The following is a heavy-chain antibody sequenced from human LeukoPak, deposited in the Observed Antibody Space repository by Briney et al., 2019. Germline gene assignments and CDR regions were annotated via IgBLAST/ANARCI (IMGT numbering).Heavy chain of an antibody. CDR3: ARVDAYYDFWSGTYGMDV. Sequence: ASVKVSCKASGYTFTGYYMHWVRQAPGQGLEWMGWINPNSGGTNYAQKFQSRVTMTRDTSISTAYMELSRLRSDDTAVYYCARVDAYYDFWSGTYGMDVWGQGTTVTVSS. CDR2: INPNSGGT. V-gene: IGHV1-2*02. CDR1: GYTFTGYY. D-gene: IGHD3-3*01. J-gene: IGHJ6*02.